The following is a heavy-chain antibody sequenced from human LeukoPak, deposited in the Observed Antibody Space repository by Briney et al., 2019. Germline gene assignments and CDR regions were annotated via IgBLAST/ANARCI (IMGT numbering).Heavy chain of an antibody. V-gene: IGHV3-30*18. CDR2: ISYDGSNK. CDR1: GFTFSTFG. Sequence: GGSLRLSCAASGFTFSTFGMHWVRQAPGEGLEWVAVISYDGSNKYYVDSVKGRFTISRDNSKNTLYLQMNSLRAEDTALYYCAKREKGTTGRFFDYWGQGTLVTVSS. J-gene: IGHJ4*02. D-gene: IGHD4-17*01. CDR3: AKREKGTTGRFFDY.